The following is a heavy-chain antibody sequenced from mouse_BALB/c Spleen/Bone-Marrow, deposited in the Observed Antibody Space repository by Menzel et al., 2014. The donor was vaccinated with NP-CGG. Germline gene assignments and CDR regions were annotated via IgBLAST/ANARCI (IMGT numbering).Heavy chain of an antibody. Sequence: EVMLVESGGGLVQPGGSLKLSCAASGFDFSRYWMSWVRQAPEKGLEWIGEINPESSTINYTPSLKDKFIISRDNAKXTLCLQMSKVRSEDTALYYFAGLCYYCFFDNWGQGTTLSVTS. D-gene: IGHD1-1*01. CDR3: AGLCYYCFFDN. J-gene: IGHJ2*01. V-gene: IGHV4-1*02. CDR2: INPESSTI. CDR1: GFDFSRYW.